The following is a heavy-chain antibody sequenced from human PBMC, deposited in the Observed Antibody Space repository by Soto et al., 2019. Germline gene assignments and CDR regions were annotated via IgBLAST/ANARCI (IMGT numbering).Heavy chain of an antibody. CDR1: LGYISSYY. V-gene: IGHV4-59*01. D-gene: IGHD3-10*01. Sequence: DTLTLTCTLFLGYISSYYWRWNRQPPGKGLEWIGYIYYSGSTNYNPSLKSRVTISVDTSKNQFSLKLSSVTAADTAVYYCARVWGGAFDFWGQGTMVT. CDR3: ARVWGGAFDF. J-gene: IGHJ3*01. CDR2: IYYSGST.